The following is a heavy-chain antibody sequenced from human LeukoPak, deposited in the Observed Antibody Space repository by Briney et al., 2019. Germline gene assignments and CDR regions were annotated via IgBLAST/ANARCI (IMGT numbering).Heavy chain of an antibody. CDR3: ARGGPEEEFDY. J-gene: IGHJ4*02. Sequence: SETLSLTCAVYGGSFSGYYWSWIRQPPGKGLEWIGEINHSGSTNYNPSLKSRATISVDTSKNQFSLKLSSVTAADTAVYYCARGGPEEEFDYWGQGTLVTVSS. CDR1: GGSFSGYY. V-gene: IGHV4-34*01. CDR2: INHSGST.